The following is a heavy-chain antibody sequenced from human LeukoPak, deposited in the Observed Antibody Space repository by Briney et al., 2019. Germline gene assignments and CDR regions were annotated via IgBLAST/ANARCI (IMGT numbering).Heavy chain of an antibody. CDR3: ARAGYCSSTSCYIDY. J-gene: IGHJ4*02. D-gene: IGHD2-2*02. CDR2: INHSGST. CDR1: GGSFSGYY. Sequence: PSETLSLTCAVYGGSFSGYYWSWIRQPPGKGLEWIGEINHSGSTNYNPSLKSRVTISVDTSKNQSSLKLSSVTAADTAVYYCARAGYCSSTSCYIDYWGQGTLVTVSS. V-gene: IGHV4-34*01.